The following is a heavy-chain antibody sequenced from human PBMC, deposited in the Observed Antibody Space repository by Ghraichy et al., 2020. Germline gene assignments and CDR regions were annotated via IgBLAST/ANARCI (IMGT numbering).Heavy chain of an antibody. Sequence: GESLNISCAASEFTFNTYTMNWVRQAPGKGLEWVSSISSSSSYIHYADSVKGRFTISRDNAKNSLYLQMNSLRAEDMAVYFCARDVPLGSVMAPFDYWGQGTLVTVSS. CDR1: EFTFNTYT. V-gene: IGHV3-21*01. CDR3: ARDVPLGSVMAPFDY. J-gene: IGHJ4*02. CDR2: ISSSSSYI. D-gene: IGHD3-16*01.